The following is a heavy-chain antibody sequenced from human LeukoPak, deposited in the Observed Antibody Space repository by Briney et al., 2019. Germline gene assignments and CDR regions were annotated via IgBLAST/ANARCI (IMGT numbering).Heavy chain of an antibody. J-gene: IGHJ6*03. CDR1: GFTFSGYS. Sequence: GGSLRLSCAGSGFTFSGYSLNWVRQAPGKGLEWVSSITSSGSSMYYADSVKGRFTISRDNAKNSLYLQMNSLRAEDTAVYYCARVKKGGYCSSTSCYTWQVDVPNYYYYMDVWGKGTTVTVSS. V-gene: IGHV3-21*01. CDR3: ARVKKGGYCSSTSCYTWQVDVPNYYYYMDV. CDR2: ITSSGSSM. D-gene: IGHD2-2*02.